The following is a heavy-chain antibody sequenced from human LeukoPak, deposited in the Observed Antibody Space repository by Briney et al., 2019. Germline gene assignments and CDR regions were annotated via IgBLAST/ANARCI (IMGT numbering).Heavy chain of an antibody. CDR1: GGSISSSSYY. J-gene: IGHJ5*02. CDR3: ARPFNNWFDP. V-gene: IGHV4-39*01. Sequence: SETLSLTCTVSGGSISSSSYYWGWIRQPPGKGLEWIGSIYYSGSTYYNPSLKSRVTISVDTSKNQFSLKLSSVTAADTAVYYCARPFNNWFDPWGQGTLVTVSS. CDR2: IYYSGST.